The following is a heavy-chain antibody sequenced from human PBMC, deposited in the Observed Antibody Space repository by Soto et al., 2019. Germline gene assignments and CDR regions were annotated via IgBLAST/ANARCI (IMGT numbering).Heavy chain of an antibody. CDR1: GGSFSGYY. CDR2: INHSGST. J-gene: IGHJ6*03. V-gene: IGHV4-34*01. Sequence: SETLSLTCAVYGGSFSGYYWSWIRQPPGKGLEWIGEINHSGSTNYNPSFKSRVTISVDTSKNQFSLKLSSVTAADTAVYYFARLRSYYYYYIAVWGKGTTVTVSS. CDR3: ARLRSYYYYYIAV.